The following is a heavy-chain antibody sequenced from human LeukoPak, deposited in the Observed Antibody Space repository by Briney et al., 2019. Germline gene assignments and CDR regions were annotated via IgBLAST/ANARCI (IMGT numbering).Heavy chain of an antibody. Sequence: PGGSLRLSCSASGFIFDDYAMHWVRQAPGKGLEWVSGISWSSGTIGYADSVKGRFTISRDNGKNSLYLQMSSLRAEDMAFYYCAKGNSGSYSQDWFDPWGQGTLVTVSS. V-gene: IGHV3-9*03. J-gene: IGHJ5*02. CDR3: AKGNSGSYSQDWFDP. CDR2: ISWSSGTI. CDR1: GFIFDDYA. D-gene: IGHD1-26*01.